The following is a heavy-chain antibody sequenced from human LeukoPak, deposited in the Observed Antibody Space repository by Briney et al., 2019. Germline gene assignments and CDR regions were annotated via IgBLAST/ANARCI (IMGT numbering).Heavy chain of an antibody. CDR2: ISSSSGFI. V-gene: IGHV3-21*01. CDR3: SRTDCSITNCPVAMDV. D-gene: IGHD2-2*01. J-gene: IGHJ6*02. CDR1: GFXFSSYS. Sequence: PGGSLRLSCEASGFXFSSYSINWVRQAPGKGLEWVSSISSSSGFIYYADSVRGRFTISRDNAKNSLFLQMNSLRAEDTAVYYCSRTDCSITNCPVAMDVWGQGTTVTVSS.